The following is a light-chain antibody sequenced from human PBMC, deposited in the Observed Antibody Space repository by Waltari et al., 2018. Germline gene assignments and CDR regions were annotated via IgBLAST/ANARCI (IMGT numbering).Light chain of an antibody. CDR1: SSDVGGYNL. V-gene: IGLV2-23*02. Sequence: QSALTQPASVSGSPGQSITIPCTGSSSDVGGYNLVSWYQQHPGKAPKLMIYEVSNRPSGVPNRFSGSKSANTASLTISGLQAEDEADYYCCSYAGSRTVVFGGGTQLTVL. CDR3: CSYAGSRTVV. CDR2: EVS. J-gene: IGLJ7*01.